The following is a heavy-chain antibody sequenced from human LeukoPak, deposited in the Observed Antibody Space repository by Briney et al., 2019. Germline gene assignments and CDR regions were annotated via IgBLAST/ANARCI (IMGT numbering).Heavy chain of an antibody. Sequence: GGSLRLSCAASGFTFDDYAMHWVRQAPGKGLEWVSLISWDGGSTYYADSVKGRFTISRDNSKNSLYLQMNSLRAEDTALYYCAKYKRRITIFEFDYWGQGNLVTVSS. CDR2: ISWDGGST. J-gene: IGHJ4*02. CDR1: GFTFDDYA. CDR3: AKYKRRITIFEFDY. V-gene: IGHV3-43D*04. D-gene: IGHD3-3*01.